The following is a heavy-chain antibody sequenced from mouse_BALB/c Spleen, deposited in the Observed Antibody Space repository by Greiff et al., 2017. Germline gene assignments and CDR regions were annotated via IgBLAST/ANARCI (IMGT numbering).Heavy chain of an antibody. Sequence: VQLKQTGPELVKPGASVKISCKASGYSFTDYIMLWVKQSHGKSLEWIGNINPYYGSTSYNLKFKGKATLTVDKSSSTAYMQLNSLTSEDSAVYYCARSHYGNYVDYAMDYWGQGTSVTVSS. CDR3: ARSHYGNYVDYAMDY. D-gene: IGHD2-1*01. V-gene: IGHV1-39*01. CDR2: INPYYGST. J-gene: IGHJ4*01. CDR1: GYSFTDYI.